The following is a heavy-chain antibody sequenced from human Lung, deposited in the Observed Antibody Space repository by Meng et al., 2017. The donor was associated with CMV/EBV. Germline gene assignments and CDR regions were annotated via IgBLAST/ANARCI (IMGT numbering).Heavy chain of an antibody. Sequence: GESLKISCRNLGYSFGDYWLGWVRQMPGKGLEWMGIIRPDGSDAQYSPSVHGQVTMSVDTSDNTAYLQWANLKASDTAFYLCVRHRGYEMWGQGTLVTVSS. CDR1: GYSFGDYW. V-gene: IGHV5-51*01. CDR2: IRPDGSDA. D-gene: IGHD2-2*01. J-gene: IGHJ4*03. CDR3: VRHRGYEM.